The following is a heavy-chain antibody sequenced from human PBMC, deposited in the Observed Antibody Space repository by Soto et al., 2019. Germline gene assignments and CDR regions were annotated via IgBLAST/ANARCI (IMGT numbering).Heavy chain of an antibody. CDR1: GGSISSSSYY. CDR2: IYYSGST. J-gene: IGHJ4*02. Sequence: SETLSLTCTVSGGSISSSSYYWGWIRQPPGKGLEWIGSIYYSGSTYYNPSLKSRVTISVDTSKNQFSLKLSSVTAADTAVYYCARYVTYGSGSYYFDYWGQGTLVTVSS. D-gene: IGHD3-10*01. CDR3: ARYVTYGSGSYYFDY. V-gene: IGHV4-39*01.